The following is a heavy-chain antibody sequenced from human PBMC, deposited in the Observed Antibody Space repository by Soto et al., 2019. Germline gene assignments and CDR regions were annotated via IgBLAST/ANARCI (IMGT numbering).Heavy chain of an antibody. CDR2: VYHTGST. Sequence: QVQLQESGPGLVKPSETLSLTCTISGGSISVYYWSWVRQSPGKGLEWIGSVYHTGSTTYHPSLMTRGTISLDTSRNQFSQLLYSVTAADKAGYYCAKDNHSTGWYAAFDYCGQGTLGTVSS. CDR1: GGSISVYY. D-gene: IGHD6-19*01. J-gene: IGHJ4*02. V-gene: IGHV4-59*13. CDR3: AKDNHSTGWYAAFDY.